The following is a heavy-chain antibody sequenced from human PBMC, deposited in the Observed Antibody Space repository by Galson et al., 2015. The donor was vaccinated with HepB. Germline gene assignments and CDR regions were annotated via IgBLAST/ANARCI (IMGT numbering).Heavy chain of an antibody. V-gene: IGHV1-24*01. CDR2: FDPEDGET. CDR1: GYTLTELS. J-gene: IGHJ4*02. Sequence: SVKVSCKVSGYTLTELSMHWVRQAPGKGLEWMGGFDPEDGETIYAQKFQGRVTMTEGTSTDTAYMELSSLRSEDTAVYYCATELKGLFGEVSYWGQGTLVTVSS. D-gene: IGHD3-10*01. CDR3: ATELKGLFGEVSY.